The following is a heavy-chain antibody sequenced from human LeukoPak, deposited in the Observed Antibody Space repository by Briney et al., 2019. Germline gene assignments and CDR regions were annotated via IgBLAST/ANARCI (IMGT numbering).Heavy chain of an antibody. CDR2: ISSSSSYI. Sequence: GGSLRLSCAASGFTFSSYSMNWVRQAPGKGLEWVSSISSSSSYIYYADSVKGRFTISRNNAKNSLYLQMNSLRAEDTAVYYCARDSGAAMVRGIFDYWGQGTLVTVSS. J-gene: IGHJ4*02. V-gene: IGHV3-21*01. CDR1: GFTFSSYS. CDR3: ARDSGAAMVRGIFDY. D-gene: IGHD3-10*01.